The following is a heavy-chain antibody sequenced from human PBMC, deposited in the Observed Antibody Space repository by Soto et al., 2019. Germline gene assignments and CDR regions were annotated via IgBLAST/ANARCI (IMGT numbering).Heavy chain of an antibody. V-gene: IGHV5-51*01. D-gene: IGHD2-21*02. J-gene: IGHJ4*02. CDR1: GDTFSSYW. CDR3: ARIRKNCGGDCYALEY. CDR2: MFLGGSDT. Sequence: GESLKISCQGSGDTFSSYWIGWVRQMPGKGLEWMGIMFLGGSDTRYSPSFQGRVNISADKSIRTAYLQWNSLEASDTAMYYCARIRKNCGGDCYALEYWGPVTLVTVSS.